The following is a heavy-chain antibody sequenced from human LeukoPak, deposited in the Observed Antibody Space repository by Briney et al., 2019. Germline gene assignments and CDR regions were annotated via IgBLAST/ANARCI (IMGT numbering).Heavy chain of an antibody. D-gene: IGHD6-13*01. CDR1: GYTFTNYG. CDR3: ARVTGSSISSRSLLY. Sequence: ASVKVSCKTSGYTFTNYGVHWVPQAPGQGLEWMGQINPHNGNTNYAQRLQGRVTMTTDTSTSTSYMEMRSLTSGDTALYYCARVTGSSISSRSLLYWGQGSLVTVSS. CDR2: INPHNGNT. J-gene: IGHJ4*02. V-gene: IGHV1-18*01.